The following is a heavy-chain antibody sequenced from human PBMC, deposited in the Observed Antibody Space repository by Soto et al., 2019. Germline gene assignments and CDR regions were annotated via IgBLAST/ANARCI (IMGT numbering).Heavy chain of an antibody. V-gene: IGHV4-34*01. CDR3: ARWHPTYLYYYYGMDV. J-gene: IGHJ6*02. CDR1: VGSFSSYY. CDR2: INHSGST. Sequence: KTSETLSLTCAVYVGSFSSYYWIWIRQPPGKGLEWIGEINHSGSTNYNPSLKSRVTISVDTSKNQFSLKLSSVTAADTAVYYCARWHPTYLYYYYGMDVWGQGTTVTVSS.